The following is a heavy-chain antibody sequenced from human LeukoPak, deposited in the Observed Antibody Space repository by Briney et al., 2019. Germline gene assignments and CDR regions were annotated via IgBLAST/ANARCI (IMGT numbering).Heavy chain of an antibody. Sequence: GGSLRLSCAASELTLSSNYMSWIRQAPGRGLEWVSFIYSGGSTYYADSVRGRFIISRDNSKNALYLQMNSLRAEDTAVYYCARRAGSYSHSYDYWGQGTLVTVSS. CDR1: ELTLSSNY. CDR3: ARRAGSYSHSYDY. CDR2: IYSGGST. V-gene: IGHV3-53*01. J-gene: IGHJ4*02. D-gene: IGHD2-15*01.